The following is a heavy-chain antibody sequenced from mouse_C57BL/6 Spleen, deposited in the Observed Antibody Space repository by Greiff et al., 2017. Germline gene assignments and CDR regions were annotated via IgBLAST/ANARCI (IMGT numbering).Heavy chain of an antibody. CDR3: ARYYLYWYFDV. CDR1: GFTFSDYG. J-gene: IGHJ1*03. V-gene: IGHV5-17*01. D-gene: IGHD1-1*01. CDR2: ISSGSSTI. Sequence: DVMLVESGGGLVKPGGSLKLSCAASGFTFSDYGMHWVRQAPGKGLEWVAYISSGSSTIYYADTVKGRFPISRDNAKNTLFLQMTSLRSEDTAMYYCARYYLYWYFDVWGTGTTVTVSS.